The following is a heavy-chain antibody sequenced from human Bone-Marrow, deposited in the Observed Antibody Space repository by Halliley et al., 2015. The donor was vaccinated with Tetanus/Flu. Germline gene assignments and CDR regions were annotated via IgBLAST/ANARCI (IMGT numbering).Heavy chain of an antibody. D-gene: IGHD5-12*01. CDR3: VTGAGWLPAY. CDR1: GGPIRTTSYY. CDR2: IYYTGNT. V-gene: IGHV4-39*01. Sequence: TLSLTCSVSGGPIRTTSYYWGWIRQPPGKGLEWIGSIYYTGNTYYNPSLKSRVTISADTSKNQFFLKLNSVTAADTAVYYCVTGAGWLPAYWGQGTLVTVSS. J-gene: IGHJ4*02.